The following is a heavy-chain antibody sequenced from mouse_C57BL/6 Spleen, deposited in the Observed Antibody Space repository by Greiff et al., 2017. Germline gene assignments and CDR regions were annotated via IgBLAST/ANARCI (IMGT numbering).Heavy chain of an antibody. D-gene: IGHD1-1*01. J-gene: IGHJ4*01. CDR3: ARAITTVVATDYYAMDY. V-gene: IGHV1-9*01. Sequence: VQLQQSGAELMKPGASVKLSCKATGYTFTGYWIEWVKQRPGHGLEWIGEILPGSGSTTYNEKFKGKATFTADTSSNTAYMQLSSLTTEDSAIYYCARAITTVVATDYYAMDYWGQGTSVTVSS. CDR2: ILPGSGST. CDR1: GYTFTGYW.